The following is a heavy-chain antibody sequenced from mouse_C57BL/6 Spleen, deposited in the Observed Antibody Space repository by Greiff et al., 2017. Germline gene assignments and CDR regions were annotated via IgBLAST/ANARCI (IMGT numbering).Heavy chain of an antibody. J-gene: IGHJ2*01. Sequence: QVHVKQPGAELVKPGASVTLSCKASGYTFTSYWMHWVKQRPGQGLEWIGMIHPNSGSTNYNEKFKSKATLTVDKSSSTAYMQLSSLASEDSAVYYCARSTDYYGSSYFDNWGQGATLTVSS. V-gene: IGHV1-64*01. CDR3: ARSTDYYGSSYFDN. CDR2: IHPNSGST. D-gene: IGHD1-1*01. CDR1: GYTFTSYW.